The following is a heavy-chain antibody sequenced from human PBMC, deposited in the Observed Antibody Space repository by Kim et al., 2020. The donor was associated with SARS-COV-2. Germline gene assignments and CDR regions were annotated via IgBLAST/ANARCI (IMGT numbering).Heavy chain of an antibody. CDR1: GGSISSGGYS. CDR2: IYHSGST. CDR3: ARVGAGLTDSSSWFGLAFDI. D-gene: IGHD6-13*01. V-gene: IGHV4-30-2*01. J-gene: IGHJ3*02. Sequence: SETLSLTCAVSGGSISSGGYSWSWIRQPPGKGLEWIGYIYHSGSTYYNPSLKSRVTISVDRSKNQFSLKLSSVTAADTAVYYCARVGAGLTDSSSWFGLAFDIWGQGTMVTVSS.